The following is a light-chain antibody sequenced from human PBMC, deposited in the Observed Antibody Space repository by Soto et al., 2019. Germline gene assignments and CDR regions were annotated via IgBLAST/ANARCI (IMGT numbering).Light chain of an antibody. V-gene: IGKV3-20*01. J-gene: IGKJ1*01. CDR3: QQFDGSLWT. CDR1: QSVTSTH. CDR2: DAS. Sequence: EIVLTQSPATLSLSPGERATLSFSASQSVTSTHLAWYQQKPGQAPRLLIYDASTRATGIPDRFSGSGSGTDFTLTISRLEPEDFAVYCCQQFDGSLWTFGPGTKVDIK.